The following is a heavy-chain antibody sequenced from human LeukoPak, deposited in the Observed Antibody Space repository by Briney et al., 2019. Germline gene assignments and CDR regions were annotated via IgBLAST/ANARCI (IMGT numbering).Heavy chain of an antibody. D-gene: IGHD6-19*01. CDR3: ATRFWYSSGWYYFDY. V-gene: IGHV1-24*01. J-gene: IGHJ4*02. CDR2: FDPEDGET. Sequence: LWASVTVSCKVSGYTLTELSMHWVRQAPGKGLEWMGGFDPEDGETIYAQELQGRVTMTEDTSTDTAYMELSSLRSEDTAVYYCATRFWYSSGWYYFDYWGQGTLVTVSS. CDR1: GYTLTELS.